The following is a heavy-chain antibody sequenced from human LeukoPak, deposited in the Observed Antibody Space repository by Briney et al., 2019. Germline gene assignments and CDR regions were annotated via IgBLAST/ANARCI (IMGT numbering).Heavy chain of an antibody. CDR3: ARRGYSYGHGEPFDD. CDR1: GGSFSGYY. D-gene: IGHD5-18*01. Sequence: SETLSLTCAAYGGSFSGYYWSWIRQPPGKGLEWIGEINQSGGTNYNPSLKSRVTISVDTSKNQFSLRLTSVTAADTAVYYCARRGYSYGHGEPFDDWGQGTLVTVSS. CDR2: INQSGGT. V-gene: IGHV4-34*01. J-gene: IGHJ4*02.